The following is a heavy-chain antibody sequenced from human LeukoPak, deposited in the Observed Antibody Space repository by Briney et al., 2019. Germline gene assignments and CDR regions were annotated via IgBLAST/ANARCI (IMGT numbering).Heavy chain of an antibody. Sequence: PGGSLRLSCAASGFTFSDYYMSWIRQAPGKGLEWVSYISSSSSYTNYADSVRGRFTISRDNAKNSPYLQMNSLRAEDTAVYYCAKGYELFDYWGQGTLVTVSS. CDR3: AKGYELFDY. D-gene: IGHD5-12*01. J-gene: IGHJ4*02. CDR2: ISSSSSYT. V-gene: IGHV3-11*06. CDR1: GFTFSDYY.